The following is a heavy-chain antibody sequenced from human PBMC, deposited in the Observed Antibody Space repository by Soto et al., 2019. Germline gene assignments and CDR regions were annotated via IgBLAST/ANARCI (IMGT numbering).Heavy chain of an antibody. Sequence: PGGPLRLSWEASGCSLSNYNMSRIRQAPGKGLQWLGLMSSSGSWTHYADSVKGRFTISRDNSKNTLYLQMNSLRAEDTAVYYCAKNPGYYYDSTGYHFDYWGQGTLVTVPQ. D-gene: IGHD3-22*01. CDR1: GCSLSNYN. CDR2: MSSSGSWT. CDR3: AKNPGYYYDSTGYHFDY. J-gene: IGHJ4*02. V-gene: IGHV3-11*03.